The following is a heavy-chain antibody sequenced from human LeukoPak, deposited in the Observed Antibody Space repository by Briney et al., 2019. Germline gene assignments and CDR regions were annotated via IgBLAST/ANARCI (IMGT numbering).Heavy chain of an antibody. J-gene: IGHJ4*02. CDR3: AREKGTKFDY. Sequence: PGGSLRLSCAASGFTFSSYGMHWVRQAPGKGLEWVAFIRYDGSNKYYADSVKGRFTISRDNSKNTLYLQVNSLRAEDTAVYYCAREKGTKFDYWGQGTLVTVSS. CDR2: IRYDGSNK. CDR1: GFTFSSYG. V-gene: IGHV3-30*02.